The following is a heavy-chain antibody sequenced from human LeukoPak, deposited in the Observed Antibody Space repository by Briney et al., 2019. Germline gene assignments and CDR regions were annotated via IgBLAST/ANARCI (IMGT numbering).Heavy chain of an antibody. J-gene: IGHJ4*02. CDR1: GYSFTGYY. CDR3: AKEGPGLLWFGESFDY. CDR2: INPNSGGT. Sequence: ASVKVSCKAAGYSFTGYYIQWVRQAPGQGLEWMGWINPNSGGTNYAQKFQGRVTMTRDTSINTAYMELSRLTSDDTAVYYCAKEGPGLLWFGESFDYWGQGTLVTVSS. D-gene: IGHD3-10*01. V-gene: IGHV1-2*02.